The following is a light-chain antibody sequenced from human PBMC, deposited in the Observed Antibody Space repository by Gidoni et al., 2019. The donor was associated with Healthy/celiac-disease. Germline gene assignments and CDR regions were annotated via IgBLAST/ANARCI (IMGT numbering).Light chain of an antibody. CDR1: QDISNY. Sequence: DIQMTQSPSSLSASVGDRVTITCKASQDISNYLNWYQQNPGNAPQLLIYDASNLETGVPSRFSGSGSGTDFTFTISSLQPEDIATYYCQQYDNLQFTFGPGTKVDIK. CDR3: QQYDNLQFT. V-gene: IGKV1-33*01. J-gene: IGKJ3*01. CDR2: DAS.